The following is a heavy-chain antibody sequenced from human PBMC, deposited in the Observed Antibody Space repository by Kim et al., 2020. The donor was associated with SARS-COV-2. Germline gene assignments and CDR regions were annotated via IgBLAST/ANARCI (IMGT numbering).Heavy chain of an antibody. CDR1: GGSISSSRYY. D-gene: IGHD6-6*01. CDR3: ARHVRKGVIAVRPYFFDY. Sequence: SETLSLTCTVHGGSISSSRYYWGWIRQTQGTGLEWIGSVSASGGTYYNPSLKRRVAISVDTSKNQFSLQLGSVTAADTAVYYCARHVRKGVIAVRPYFFDYWGQGTLVTVSS. V-gene: IGHV4-39*01. J-gene: IGHJ4*02. CDR2: VSASGGT.